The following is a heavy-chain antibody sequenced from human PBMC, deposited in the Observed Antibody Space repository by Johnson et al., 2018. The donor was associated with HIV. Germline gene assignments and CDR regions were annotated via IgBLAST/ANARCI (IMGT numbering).Heavy chain of an antibody. CDR2: LSYDGSRK. D-gene: IGHD4/OR15-4a*01. Sequence: QVQLVESGGGVVQPGRSLRLSCAASRFTFHSYAMHWVRQAPGKGLEWVAVLSYDGSRKFYADSVKGRFTISRDNSKNTLYLQMNSLRAEDPAVYYCVRGEEGAVDNWGQGTMVTFSS. CDR3: VRGEEGAVDN. J-gene: IGHJ3*02. V-gene: IGHV3-30*04. CDR1: RFTFHSYA.